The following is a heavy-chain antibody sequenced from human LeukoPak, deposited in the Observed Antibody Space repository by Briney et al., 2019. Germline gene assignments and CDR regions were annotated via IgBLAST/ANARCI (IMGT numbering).Heavy chain of an antibody. V-gene: IGHV1-2*06. CDR2: INPNSGGT. J-gene: IGHJ6*03. D-gene: IGHD3-22*01. CDR1: GYTFTGCY. Sequence: ASVKVSCKASGYTFTGCYMHWVRQAPGQGLEWMGRINPNSGGTNYAQKFQGRVTMTRDTSISTAYMELSRLRSDDTAVYYCARSSGYDYYMDVWGKGTTVTVSS. CDR3: ARSSGYDYYMDV.